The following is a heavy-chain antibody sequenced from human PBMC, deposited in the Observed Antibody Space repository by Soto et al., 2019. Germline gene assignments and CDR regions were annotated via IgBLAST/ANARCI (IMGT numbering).Heavy chain of an antibody. CDR2: IYYSGST. Sequence: QVQLQESGPGLVKPSETLSLTCTVSGGSISSYYWSWIRQPPGKGLEWIGYIYYSGSTNYNPSLQSLGSISVATSKNQFSLKLSSVTAADTAVYYCARGRAGFDPWGQGTLVTVSS. CDR1: GGSISSYY. V-gene: IGHV4-59*12. CDR3: ARGRAGFDP. J-gene: IGHJ5*02.